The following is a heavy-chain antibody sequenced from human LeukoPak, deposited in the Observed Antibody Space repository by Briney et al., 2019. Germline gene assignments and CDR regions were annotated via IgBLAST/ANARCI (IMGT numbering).Heavy chain of an antibody. CDR2: IYHSGST. D-gene: IGHD3-3*01. CDR3: ARQGGTIFGVVIRDFDY. Sequence: ASETLSLTCAVSDYSISSGYYWGWTRQPPGKGLEWIGSIYHSGSTYYNPSLKSRVTISVDTSKNQFSLKLSSVTAADTAVYYCARQGGTIFGVVIRDFDYWGQGTLVTVSS. J-gene: IGHJ4*02. V-gene: IGHV4-38-2*01. CDR1: DYSISSGYY.